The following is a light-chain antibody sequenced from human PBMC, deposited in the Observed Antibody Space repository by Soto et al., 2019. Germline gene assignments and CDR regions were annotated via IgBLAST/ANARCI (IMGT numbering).Light chain of an antibody. CDR1: QSVSSSY. CDR2: GAY. CDR3: QQYGSSPSIT. J-gene: IGKJ1*01. V-gene: IGKV3-20*01. Sequence: DIVLTQSPGTLSLSPGESATLSCRASQSVSSSYLAWYQQKPGQAPRLLIYGAYSRATDIPDRFSGSGSGTDFTLTISRLEPEDFAVYYCQQYGSSPSITFGQGTKVDIK.